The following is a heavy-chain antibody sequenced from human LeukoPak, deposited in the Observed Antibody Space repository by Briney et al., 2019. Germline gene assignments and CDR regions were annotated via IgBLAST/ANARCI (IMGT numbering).Heavy chain of an antibody. CDR3: ARGLNIAAAGTAGWFDP. CDR1: GGSFSGYY. J-gene: IGHJ5*02. CDR2: INHSGST. V-gene: IGHV4-34*01. Sequence: PSETLSLTCAVYGGSFSGYYWSWIRQPPGKGLEWIGGINHSGSTNYNPSLKSRVTISVDTSKNQFSLKLSSVTAADTAVYYCARGLNIAAAGTAGWFDPWGQGTLVTVSS. D-gene: IGHD6-13*01.